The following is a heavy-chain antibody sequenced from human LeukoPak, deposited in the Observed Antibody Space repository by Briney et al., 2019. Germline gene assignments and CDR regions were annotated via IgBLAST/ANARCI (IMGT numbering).Heavy chain of an antibody. J-gene: IGHJ4*02. CDR2: IYYSGST. Sequence: WVRQPPGKGLEWIGSIYYSGSTYYNPSLKSRVTISVDTSKNQFSLKLSSVTAADTAVYYCARRGQWLIIDYWGQGTLVTVSS. D-gene: IGHD6-19*01. CDR3: ARRGQWLIIDY. V-gene: IGHV4-39*01.